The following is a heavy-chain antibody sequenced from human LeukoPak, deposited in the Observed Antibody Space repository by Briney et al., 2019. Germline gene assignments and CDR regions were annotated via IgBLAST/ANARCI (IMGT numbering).Heavy chain of an antibody. J-gene: IGHJ4*02. CDR3: AKISRSSWTQYYFDY. D-gene: IGHD6-13*01. CDR1: GFTFSSYA. Sequence: GSLRLPCAASGFTFSSYAMSWVRPAPGKGLEWVSAISGSGGSTYYADSVKGRFTISRDNSKNTLYPQMNSLRAEDTAVYYCAKISRSSWTQYYFDYWGQGTLVTVSS. CDR2: ISGSGGST. V-gene: IGHV3-23*01.